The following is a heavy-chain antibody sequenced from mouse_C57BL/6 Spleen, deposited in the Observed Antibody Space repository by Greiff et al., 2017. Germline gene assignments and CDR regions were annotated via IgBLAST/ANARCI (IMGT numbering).Heavy chain of an antibody. CDR3: ATGDYGEFAY. CDR1: GYTFTDYY. Sequence: EVQLQQSGPELVKPGASVKISCKASGYTFTDYYMNWVKQSHGKSLEWIGDINPNNGGTSYNQKFKGKATLTVDKSSSTAYMELRSLTSEDSAVYYCATGDYGEFAYWGQGTLVTVSA. V-gene: IGHV1-26*01. CDR2: INPNNGGT. D-gene: IGHD2-4*01. J-gene: IGHJ3*01.